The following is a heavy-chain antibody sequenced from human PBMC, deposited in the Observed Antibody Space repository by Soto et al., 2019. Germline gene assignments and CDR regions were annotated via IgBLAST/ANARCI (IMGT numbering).Heavy chain of an antibody. CDR2: ISYAGSTK. D-gene: IGHD2-15*01. CDR3: ARGGYCIETTCPPLH. V-gene: IGHV3-30-3*01. CDR1: GFTFSGDT. J-gene: IGHJ4*02. Sequence: QVQLVESGGGVVQPGRSLRLSCAASGFTFSGDTMHWVRQAPGKGLEWVAIISYAGSTKNYANSVKGRFTISRDNSKSTLYLQMNSLRIEDTAIYYCARGGYCIETTCPPLHWGQGTLVTVSS.